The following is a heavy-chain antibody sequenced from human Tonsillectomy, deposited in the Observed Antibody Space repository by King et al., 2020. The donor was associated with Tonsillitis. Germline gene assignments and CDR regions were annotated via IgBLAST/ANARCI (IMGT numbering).Heavy chain of an antibody. D-gene: IGHD1-26*01. CDR1: GYTFTSYA. CDR2: INPGNGNT. Sequence: QLVQSGAEVKKPGASVKVSCKASGYTFTSYAMHWVRQAPGQALEWMGWINPGNGNTKYSQKFQGRVTITRDTSASTAYMAMSSLISEDTAVYYCAREKWGSGLGYWGQGTLVTVSS. V-gene: IGHV1-3*01. J-gene: IGHJ4*02. CDR3: AREKWGSGLGY.